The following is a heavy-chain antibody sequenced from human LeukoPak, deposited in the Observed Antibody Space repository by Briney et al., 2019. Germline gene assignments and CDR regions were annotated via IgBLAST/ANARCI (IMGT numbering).Heavy chain of an antibody. J-gene: IGHJ4*02. V-gene: IGHV3-49*04. CDR2: IRSKAYGGTA. CDR1: GFTFGDYG. D-gene: IGHD1-14*01. Sequence: GGSLRLSCTASGFTFGDYGMSWVRQAPGKGLEWVGFIRSKAYGGTAEYAASVKGRFIISRDDSKSIAYLQTNGLKTEDTAVYYCTRISGPPYYFDYWGQGTLVTVSS. CDR3: TRISGPPYYFDY.